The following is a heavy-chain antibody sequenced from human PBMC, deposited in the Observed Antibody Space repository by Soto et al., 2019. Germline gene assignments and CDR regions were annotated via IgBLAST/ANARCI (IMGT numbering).Heavy chain of an antibody. J-gene: IGHJ4*02. CDR1: GFTFSSYW. V-gene: IGHV3-7*01. D-gene: IGHD1-26*01. Sequence: GGSLRLSCAASGFTFSSYWMNWVRQAPGKGLEWVANIKEDGSAKYSVDSVKGRFTVSRDNAKNSLYLQMNSLRAEDTAVYYCARSNSFDYWGQGTLLTVSS. CDR2: IKEDGSAK. CDR3: ARSNSFDY.